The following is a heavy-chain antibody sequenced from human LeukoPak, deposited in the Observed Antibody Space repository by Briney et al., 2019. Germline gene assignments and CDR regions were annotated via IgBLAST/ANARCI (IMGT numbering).Heavy chain of an antibody. CDR3: AKDRTGGAGGNSFDY. CDR1: GFTFDDYA. D-gene: IGHD2-8*02. CDR2: ISWDGGST. Sequence: QPGGSLRLSCAASGFTFDDYAMHWVRQAPGKGLEWVSLISWDGGSTYYADSVKGRFTISRDNSKNSLYLQMNSLRAEDTALYYCAKDRTGGAGGNSFDYWGQGTLVTVSS. J-gene: IGHJ4*02. V-gene: IGHV3-43D*03.